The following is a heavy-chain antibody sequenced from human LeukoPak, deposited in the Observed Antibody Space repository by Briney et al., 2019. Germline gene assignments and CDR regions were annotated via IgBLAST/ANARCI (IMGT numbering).Heavy chain of an antibody. CDR3: ARGPTYTWNSQRYYYYYYGMDV. CDR1: GGSFSGYY. V-gene: IGHV4-34*01. CDR2: INHSGST. Sequence: SETLSLTCAVYGGSFSGYYWSWIRQPPGKGLEWIGEINHSGSTNYNPSLKSRVTISVDTSKNQFSLKLSSVTAADTALYYCARGPTYTWNSQRYYYYYYGMDVWGQGTTVTVSS. D-gene: IGHD1-7*01. J-gene: IGHJ6*02.